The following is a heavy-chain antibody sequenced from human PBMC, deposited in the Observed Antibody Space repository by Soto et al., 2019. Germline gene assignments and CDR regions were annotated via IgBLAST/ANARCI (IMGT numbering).Heavy chain of an antibody. V-gene: IGHV4-38-2*01. Sequence: PSETLSLTCAVSGYSIRRGDYWGWIRQAPGKGLEWIGSVYYRGSTHYEPSLRGRIAISDDTLKSQFSLRLTSVTAADTAMYFCARNISTYFDSWGQGIPVTVSS. CDR2: VYYRGST. J-gene: IGHJ4*02. CDR1: GYSIRRGDY. D-gene: IGHD3-9*01. CDR3: ARNISTYFDS.